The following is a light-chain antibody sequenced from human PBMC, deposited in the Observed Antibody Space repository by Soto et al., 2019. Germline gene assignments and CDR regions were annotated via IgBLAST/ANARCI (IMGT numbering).Light chain of an antibody. J-gene: IGKJ1*01. V-gene: IGKV3-20*01. CDR3: QEYGISPTWT. CDR2: GAS. Sequence: ENVFTRSPGTMSLSPGERATLSCRASQSVSSSYLAWYQQKPGQAPRPLIYGASSRATGIPDRFSGSGSGTDFTLTIRRLEAEDFAVYYCQEYGISPTWTVGQGTKGDIK. CDR1: QSVSSSY.